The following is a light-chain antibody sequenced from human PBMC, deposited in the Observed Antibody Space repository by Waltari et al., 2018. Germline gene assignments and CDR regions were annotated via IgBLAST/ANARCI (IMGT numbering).Light chain of an antibody. CDR3: QQSIQWPYT. Sequence: DIAMTQSPATLSLSPGERPTLSCRASQSVNRNVAWYQQKPGQPPRLLIYGVSSRATGIPDRFTGSGSGMEFTLTISSLEPEDVGIYHCQQSIQWPYTFGQGTKVEIK. CDR2: GVS. CDR1: QSVNRN. V-gene: IGKV3D-15*01. J-gene: IGKJ2*01.